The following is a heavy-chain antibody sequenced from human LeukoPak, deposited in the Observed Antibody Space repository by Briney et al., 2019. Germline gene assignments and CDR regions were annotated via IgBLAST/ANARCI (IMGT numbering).Heavy chain of an antibody. CDR1: GFTFSSYW. D-gene: IGHD1-7*01. CDR3: ARDGNYLEYDY. CDR2: INSDGSST. V-gene: IGHV3-74*01. Sequence: GGSLRLSCAASGFTFSSYWMHWVRQAPGKGLVWVSRINSDGSSTSYADSVKGRFTISRDNAKNSLYLQMNSLRAEDTAVYYCARDGNYLEYDYWGQGTLVTVSS. J-gene: IGHJ4*02.